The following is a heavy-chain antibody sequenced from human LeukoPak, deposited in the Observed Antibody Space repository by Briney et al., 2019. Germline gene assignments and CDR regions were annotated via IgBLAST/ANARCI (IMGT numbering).Heavy chain of an antibody. J-gene: IGHJ4*02. CDR1: GYTFTSYD. CDR2: MNPNSGNT. V-gene: IGHV1-8*01. Sequence: ASVKVSCKASGYTFTSYDINWVRQATGQGLEWMGWMNPNSGNTGYAQKFQGRVTMTRNTSISTAYMELSSLRSEDTAVYYCARVILQRGVVIFDYWGQGTLVTVSS. CDR3: ARVILQRGVVIFDY. D-gene: IGHD3-3*01.